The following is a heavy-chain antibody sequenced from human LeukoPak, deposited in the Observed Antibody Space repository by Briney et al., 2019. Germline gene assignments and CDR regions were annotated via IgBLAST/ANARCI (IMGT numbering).Heavy chain of an antibody. CDR1: GFTFSNYA. V-gene: IGHV3-23*01. CDR3: AKDGYYDSSGLSDY. Sequence: GGSLRLSCAASGFTFSNYAMTWVRQAPGKGLEWVSAISGSGTATNYADSVKGRFTISRDNSKNTVYLQMNSLRAEDTAVYSCAKDGYYDSSGLSDYWGQGTLVTVSS. CDR2: ISGSGTAT. D-gene: IGHD3-22*01. J-gene: IGHJ4*02.